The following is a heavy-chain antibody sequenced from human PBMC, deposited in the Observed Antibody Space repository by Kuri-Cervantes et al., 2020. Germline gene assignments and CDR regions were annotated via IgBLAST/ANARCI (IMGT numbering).Heavy chain of an antibody. CDR2: ISYDGSNK. V-gene: IGHV3-30-3*01. Sequence: GGSLRLSCAASGFTFSSYAMHWVRQAPGKGLEWVAVISYDGSNKYYADSVKGRFTISRDNSKNTLYLQMNSLRAEDTAVYYCARDHRGVNWGQGTLVTVSS. J-gene: IGHJ4*02. CDR3: ARDHRGVN. CDR1: GFTFSSYA. D-gene: IGHD3-10*01.